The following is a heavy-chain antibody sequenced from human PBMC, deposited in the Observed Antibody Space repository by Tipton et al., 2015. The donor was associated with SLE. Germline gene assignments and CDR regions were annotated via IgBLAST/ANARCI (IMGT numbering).Heavy chain of an antibody. CDR2: IYSGGST. Sequence: FLRLSCSASGFTFSSYAMSWVRQAPGKGLEWVSVIYSGGSTYYADSVKGRFTISRDNSKNTLYLQMNSLRAEDTAVYYCARSLTYYYDSSGLLGYWGQGALVTVSS. D-gene: IGHD3-22*01. J-gene: IGHJ4*02. CDR3: ARSLTYYYDSSGLLGY. V-gene: IGHV3-66*02. CDR1: GFTFSSYA.